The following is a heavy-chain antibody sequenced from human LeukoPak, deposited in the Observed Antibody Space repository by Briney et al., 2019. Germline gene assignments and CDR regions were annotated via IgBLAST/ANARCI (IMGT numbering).Heavy chain of an antibody. CDR2: IYYSGSP. D-gene: IGHD6-19*01. CDR3: ASYSSGWYSGGSFDY. J-gene: IGHJ4*02. V-gene: IGHV4-59*01. CDR1: GGSISSYY. Sequence: PSETLSLTCTVSGGSISSYYWSWIRQPPGKGLEWIGYIYYSGSPNYNPSLKSRVTISLDTSKNQFSLKLSSVTAADTAVYYCASYSSGWYSGGSFDYWGQGTLVTVSS.